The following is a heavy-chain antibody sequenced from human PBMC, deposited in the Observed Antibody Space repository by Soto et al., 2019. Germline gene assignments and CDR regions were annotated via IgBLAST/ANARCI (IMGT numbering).Heavy chain of an antibody. J-gene: IGHJ6*02. CDR1: GYTFTSYY. CDR3: ARIPGIAAAGYGMDV. D-gene: IGHD6-13*01. V-gene: IGHV1-46*01. CDR2: INPSGGST. Sequence: ASVKVSCKASGYTFTSYYMHWVRQAPGQGLEWMEIINPSGGSTSYAQKFQGRVTMTRDTSTSTVYMELSSLRSEDTAVYYCARIPGIAAAGYGMDVWGQGTTVTVSS.